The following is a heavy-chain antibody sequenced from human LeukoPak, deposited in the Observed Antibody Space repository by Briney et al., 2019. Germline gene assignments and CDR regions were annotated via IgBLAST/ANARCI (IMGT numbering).Heavy chain of an antibody. D-gene: IGHD3-3*01. J-gene: IGHJ6*03. CDR1: GYTFTGYY. CDR3: ARDSGLTIFGVVHYYYYMDV. CDR2: INPNSGGT. Sequence: ASVKVSCKASGYTFTGYYMHWVRQAPGQGLEWMGWINPNSGGTNYAQKFQGRVTMTRDTSISTAYMELSRLRSDDTAVYYCARDSGLTIFGVVHYYYYMDVWGKGTTVTVSS. V-gene: IGHV1-2*02.